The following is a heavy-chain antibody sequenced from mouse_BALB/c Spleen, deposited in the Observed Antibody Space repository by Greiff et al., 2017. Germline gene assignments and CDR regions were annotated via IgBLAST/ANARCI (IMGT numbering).Heavy chain of an antibody. J-gene: IGHJ4*01. CDR2: IDPFNGGT. V-gene: IGHV1S135*01. D-gene: IGHD2-1*01. Sequence: EVQLQQSGPELMKPGASVKISCKASGYSFTSYYMHWVKQSHGKSLEWIGYIDPFNGGTSYNQKFKGKATLTVDKSSSTAYMHLSSLTSEDSAVYYCARTGTYCNYYYAMDYWGQGTSVTVSS. CDR3: ARTGTYCNYYYAMDY. CDR1: GYSFTSYY.